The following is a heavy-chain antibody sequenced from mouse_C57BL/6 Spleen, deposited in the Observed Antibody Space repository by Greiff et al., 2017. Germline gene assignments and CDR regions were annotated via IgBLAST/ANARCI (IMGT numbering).Heavy chain of an antibody. CDR2: ISGGGGNT. CDR3: ARPPSLDYDAMDD. V-gene: IGHV5-9*01. D-gene: IGHD4-1*01. Sequence: EVQGVESGGGLVKPGGSLKLSCAASGFTFSSYTMSWVRQTPEKRLEWVATISGGGGNTYYPGSVKGRFTITRDNAKNTLYLQMSSLRSEDTALYYCARPPSLDYDAMDDWGQGTSVTVSS. J-gene: IGHJ4*01. CDR1: GFTFSSYT.